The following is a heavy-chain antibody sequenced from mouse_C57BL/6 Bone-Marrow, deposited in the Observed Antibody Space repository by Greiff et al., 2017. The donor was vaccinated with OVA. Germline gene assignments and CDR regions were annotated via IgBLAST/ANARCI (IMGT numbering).Heavy chain of an antibody. CDR3: ARRALLLRSYARDD. CDR2: IYPGDGDT. Sequence: VQLQQSGPELVKPGASVKISCKASGYAFSSSWMNWVKQRPGKGLEWIGRIYPGDGDTNYNGKFKGKATLTADKSSSTAYMQLSSLTSEDSAVYFGARRALLLRSYARDDWGQGASVTVAS. CDR1: GYAFSSSW. D-gene: IGHD1-1*01. J-gene: IGHJ4*01. V-gene: IGHV1-82*01.